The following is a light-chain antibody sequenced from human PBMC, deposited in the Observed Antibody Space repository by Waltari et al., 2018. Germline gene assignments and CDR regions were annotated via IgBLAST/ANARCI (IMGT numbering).Light chain of an antibody. J-gene: IGKJ1*01. CDR1: QSVLASSNNNNF. CDR2: WAS. V-gene: IGKV4-1*01. Sequence: DIVMTQSPDSLTVSLGERATVNCKSSQSVLASSNNNNFVAWYQQKPGQPPKLLIYWASTRGSGVPDRFSGSGSGTDFTLTISSLQAEDVAVYYCQQYYITPPTFGQGTKVEIK. CDR3: QQYYITPPT.